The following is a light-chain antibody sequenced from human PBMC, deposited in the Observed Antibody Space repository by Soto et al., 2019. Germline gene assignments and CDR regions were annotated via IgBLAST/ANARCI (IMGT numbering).Light chain of an antibody. Sequence: DIQMTQSPSTLSASVVHRVTITCRASQSINNYLAWYQQKPGKAPKLLIYKASTLESGVPSRFSGSGSGTEFTLSISSLQPDDFATYYCQQYESFPRTFGQGTKVEIK. V-gene: IGKV1-5*03. CDR3: QQYESFPRT. CDR1: QSINNY. CDR2: KAS. J-gene: IGKJ1*01.